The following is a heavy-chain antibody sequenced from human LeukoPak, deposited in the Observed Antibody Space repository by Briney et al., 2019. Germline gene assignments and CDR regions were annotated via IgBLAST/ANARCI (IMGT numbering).Heavy chain of an antibody. CDR2: IWYDGSNK. J-gene: IGHJ6*03. CDR1: GFTFSSYG. Sequence: GGSLRLSCAASGFTFSSYGMHWVRQAPGKGLEWVAVIWYDGSNKYYADSVKGRFTISRDNSKNTLYLQMNSLRAKDTAVYYCARTARDYYYYYMDVWGKGTTVTVSS. D-gene: IGHD2-2*01. CDR3: ARTARDYYYYYMDV. V-gene: IGHV3-33*01.